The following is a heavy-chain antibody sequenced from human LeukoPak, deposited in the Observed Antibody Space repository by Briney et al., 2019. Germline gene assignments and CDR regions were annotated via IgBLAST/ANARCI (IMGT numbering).Heavy chain of an antibody. Sequence: GGSLRLTCAASGFTFSSYSMNWVRQAPGKGLEWVSYISSSGGTMYYADSVKGRFTISRDNAKNSLYLQMNSLRAEDTAVYYCARLIAARPYYFDYWGQGTLVTVSS. CDR2: ISSSGGTM. V-gene: IGHV3-48*01. D-gene: IGHD6-6*01. J-gene: IGHJ4*02. CDR1: GFTFSSYS. CDR3: ARLIAARPYYFDY.